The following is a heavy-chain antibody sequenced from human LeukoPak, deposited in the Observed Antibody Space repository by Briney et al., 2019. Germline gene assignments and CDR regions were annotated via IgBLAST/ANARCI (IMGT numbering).Heavy chain of an antibody. CDR1: GYTLTELS. D-gene: IGHD6-13*01. CDR2: FDPEDGET. V-gene: IGHV1-24*01. Sequence: EASVKVSCKVSGYTLTELSMHWVRQAPGKGLEWMGGFDPEDGETIYAQKFRGRVTMTEDTSTDTAYMELSSLRSEDTAVYYCATDVPQLVLQHAFDIWGQGTMVTVSS. CDR3: ATDVPQLVLQHAFDI. J-gene: IGHJ3*02.